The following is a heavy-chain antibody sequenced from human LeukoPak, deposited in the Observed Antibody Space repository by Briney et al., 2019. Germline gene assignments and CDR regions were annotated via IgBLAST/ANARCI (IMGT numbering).Heavy chain of an antibody. CDR3: ARDQAGYYYDSSGYYNYYYYYMDV. CDR1: GGSISSYY. Sequence: PSETLSLTCTVSGGSISSYYWSWIRQPPGKGLEWIGYIYYSGSTNYNPSLKSRVTISVDTSKNQFSLKLSSVTAADTAVYYCARDQAGYYYDSSGYYNYYYYYMDVWGKGTTVTVSS. D-gene: IGHD3-22*01. J-gene: IGHJ6*03. CDR2: IYYSGST. V-gene: IGHV4-59*01.